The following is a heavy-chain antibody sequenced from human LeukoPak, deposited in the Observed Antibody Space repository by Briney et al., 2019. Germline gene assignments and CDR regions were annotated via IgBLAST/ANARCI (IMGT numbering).Heavy chain of an antibody. Sequence: SETLSLTCTVSGYSISSGYYWGWIRQPPGKGLEWIGSIYHSGSTYYNPSLKSRVTMSVDTSTNQFFLKMTSVTAADTGVYSCARDSGTTGGVKFDPWGRGTLVTVSS. CDR1: GYSISSGYY. D-gene: IGHD3-16*01. V-gene: IGHV4-38-2*02. J-gene: IGHJ5*02. CDR2: IYHSGST. CDR3: ARDSGTTGGVKFDP.